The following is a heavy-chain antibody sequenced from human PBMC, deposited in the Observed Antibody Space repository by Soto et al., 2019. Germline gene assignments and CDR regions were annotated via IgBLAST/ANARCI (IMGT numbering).Heavy chain of an antibody. V-gene: IGHV3-15*01. CDR2: IKSKTYGGTT. Sequence: EVQLVESGGGLVKPGGSLRLSCAASGFTFSNAWMSWVRQAPGKGLEWVGRIKSKTYGGTTDYAAPVKGRFTISREDSKNTLSQQLNSLKTVDSSVSYCKTDLGGPPMITFGGVIVTFYYWGQGTLVTVSA. D-gene: IGHD3-16*02. CDR1: GFTFSNAW. CDR3: KTDLGGPPMITFGGVIVTFYY. J-gene: IGHJ4*02.